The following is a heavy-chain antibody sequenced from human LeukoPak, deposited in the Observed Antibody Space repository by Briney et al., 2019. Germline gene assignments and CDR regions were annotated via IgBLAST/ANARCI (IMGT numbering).Heavy chain of an antibody. D-gene: IGHD3-9*01. CDR2: INPSGSSA. J-gene: IGHJ4*02. CDR1: GYSFTSYY. V-gene: IGHV1-46*01. Sequence: ASVKVSCKASGYSFTSYYMHWVRQAPGQGLEWMGFINPSGSSAAYAQKFQGRVTMTEDTSTDTAYMELSSLRSEDTAVYYCATVPTLRYFDWLFDYWGQGTLVTVSS. CDR3: ATVPTLRYFDWLFDY.